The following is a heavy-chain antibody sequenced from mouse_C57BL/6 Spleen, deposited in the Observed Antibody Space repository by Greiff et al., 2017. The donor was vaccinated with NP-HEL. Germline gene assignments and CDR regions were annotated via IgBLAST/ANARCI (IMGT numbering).Heavy chain of an antibody. D-gene: IGHD1-1*01. CDR1: GFNIKNTY. J-gene: IGHJ1*03. V-gene: IGHV14-3*01. CDR2: IDPENGNT. Sequence: VQLQQSVAELVRPGASVKLSCTASGFNIKNTYMHWVKQRPEQGLEWIGRIDPENGNTKYDPKFQGKATLTADTSSNTAYLQLSSLTSEDTAIYYCARGYGSSYEYFDVWGTGTTVTVSS. CDR3: ARGYGSSYEYFDV.